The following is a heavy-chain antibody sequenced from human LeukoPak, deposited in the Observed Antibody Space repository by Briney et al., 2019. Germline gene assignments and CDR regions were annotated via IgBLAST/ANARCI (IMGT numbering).Heavy chain of an antibody. CDR2: ISWNSGSI. CDR1: GFTFDDYA. Sequence: GGSLRLSCAASGFTFDDYAMHWVRQAPGKGLEWVSGISWNSGSIGYADSVKGRFTISRDNAKNSLYLQMNSLRAEDMALYYCARSVEMATRIDYWGQGTLGTVSS. D-gene: IGHD5-24*01. CDR3: ARSVEMATRIDY. J-gene: IGHJ4*02. V-gene: IGHV3-9*03.